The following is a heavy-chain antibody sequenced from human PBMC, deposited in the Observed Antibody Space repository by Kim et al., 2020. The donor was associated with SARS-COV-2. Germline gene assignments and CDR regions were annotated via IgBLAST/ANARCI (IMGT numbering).Heavy chain of an antibody. D-gene: IGHD3-10*01. CDR3: ARDLSTRGWFDA. V-gene: IGHV4-39*07. CDR1: GGSIEGSSKYY. CDR2: LYYTGNT. J-gene: IGHJ5*02. Sequence: SETLSLTCSVSGGSIEGSSKYYWGWIRQPPGKRLEWIGSLYYTGNTFYNPSLKSRLTMSLDTSKNQFSLILTSATAADTATYYCARDLSTRGWFDAWGPG.